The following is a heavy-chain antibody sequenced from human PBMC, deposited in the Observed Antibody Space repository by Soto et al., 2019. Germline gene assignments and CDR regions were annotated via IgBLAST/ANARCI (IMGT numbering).Heavy chain of an antibody. CDR1: GGSISSGGYY. CDR3: ARGARHAWFDP. Sequence: ASETLSLTCTVSGGSISSGGYYWSWIRQHPGKGLEWIGYIYYSGSTYYNPSLKSRVTISVDTSKNQFSLKLSSVTAADTAVYYCARGARHAWFDPWGQGTLVTVSS. V-gene: IGHV4-31*03. D-gene: IGHD6-6*01. J-gene: IGHJ5*02. CDR2: IYYSGST.